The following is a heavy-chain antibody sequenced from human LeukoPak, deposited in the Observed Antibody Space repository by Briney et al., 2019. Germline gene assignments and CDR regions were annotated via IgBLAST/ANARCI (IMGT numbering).Heavy chain of an antibody. V-gene: IGHV4-34*01. J-gene: IGHJ4*02. CDR2: INHSGST. Sequence: SETLSLTCAVYGGSFSGYYWSWIRQPPGKGLEWIGEINHSGSTNYNPSLKSRVTISVDTPKNQFSLKLSSVTAADTAVYYCARLCGYCYYFDYWGQGTLVTVSS. CDR1: GGSFSGYY. D-gene: IGHD5-12*01. CDR3: ARLCGYCYYFDY.